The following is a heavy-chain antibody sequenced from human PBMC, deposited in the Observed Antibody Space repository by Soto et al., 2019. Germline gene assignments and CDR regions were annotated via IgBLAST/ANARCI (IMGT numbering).Heavy chain of an antibody. CDR2: IRTKPNNYAT. CDR3: TRPLRGYSYGYDFDY. D-gene: IGHD5-18*01. Sequence: EVQLVESGGGLVQPGGSLKLSCAASGFTFSGSAVHWVRQASGEGLEWVGRIRTKPNNYATAYSASVKGRFTISRDDSKNTTYLQMNSLKTEDTAVYYCTRPLRGYSYGYDFDYWGQGTLVTVSS. J-gene: IGHJ4*02. V-gene: IGHV3-73*02. CDR1: GFTFSGSA.